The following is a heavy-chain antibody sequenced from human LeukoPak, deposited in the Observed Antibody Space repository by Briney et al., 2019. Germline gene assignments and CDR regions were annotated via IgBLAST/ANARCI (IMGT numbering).Heavy chain of an antibody. D-gene: IGHD4-23*01. CDR2: IYYSGST. CDR3: ASSTVVTRGLFGY. Sequence: SETLSLTCTVSGGSISSYYWSWIRQPPGKGLEWIGYIYYSGSTNYNPSLKSRVTISVDTSKNQFSLKLSSVTAADTAVYYCASSTVVTRGLFGYWGQGTLVTVSS. J-gene: IGHJ4*02. CDR1: GGSISSYY. V-gene: IGHV4-59*01.